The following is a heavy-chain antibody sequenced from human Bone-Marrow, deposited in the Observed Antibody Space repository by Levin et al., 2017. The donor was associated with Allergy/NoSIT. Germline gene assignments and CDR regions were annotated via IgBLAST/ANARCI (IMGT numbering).Heavy chain of an antibody. Sequence: SETLSLTCAVSGGSISSHSWWSWVRQPPGKGLEWIGEIYHTGGTNDNPSLKSRVTISVDKSKNQFSLKLTSVTAADTAIYYCTRNAWRDDFDGNGFPEAFDIWGQGTMVTVSS. V-gene: IGHV4-4*02. CDR1: GGSISSHSW. CDR2: IYHTGGT. CDR3: TRNAWRDDFDGNGFPEAFDI. J-gene: IGHJ3*02. D-gene: IGHD3-22*01.